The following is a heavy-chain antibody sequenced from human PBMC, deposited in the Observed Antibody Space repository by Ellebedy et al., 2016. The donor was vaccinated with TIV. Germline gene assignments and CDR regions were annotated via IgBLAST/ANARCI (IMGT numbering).Heavy chain of an antibody. D-gene: IGHD6-19*01. CDR2: ISATGGTT. CDR1: GFIISGDW. CDR3: AKEALAV. Sequence: GESLKISCAASGFIISGDWMSWVRQAPGKGLEWVSGISATGGTTFYPDSVKGRFTISRDNSKNTLYLQMNSLRVDDTAIYYCAKEALAVWGQGTLVTVSS. J-gene: IGHJ4*02. V-gene: IGHV3-23*01.